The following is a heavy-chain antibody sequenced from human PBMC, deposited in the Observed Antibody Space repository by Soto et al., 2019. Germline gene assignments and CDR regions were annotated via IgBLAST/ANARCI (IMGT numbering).Heavy chain of an antibody. J-gene: IGHJ4*02. D-gene: IGHD1-1*01. CDR2: IYSGGAT. CDR3: ARDGTYNWV. CDR1: GFTVSNNY. Sequence: EVQLVESGGVLVQPGGSLRLSCAASGFTVSNNYMRWVRQAPGKGLEWVSLIYSGGATYYADSVKGRFTISRDNSKNTLYLQMNSLRAEDTAVYYCARDGTYNWVGGQGILVTVSS. V-gene: IGHV3-66*01.